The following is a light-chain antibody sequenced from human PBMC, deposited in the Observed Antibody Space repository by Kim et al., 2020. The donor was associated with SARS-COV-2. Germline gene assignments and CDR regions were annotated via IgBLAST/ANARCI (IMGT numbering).Light chain of an antibody. CDR2: GAS. CDR3: QQYCSSPMYA. CDR1: QSVSSSY. V-gene: IGKV3-20*01. Sequence: EIVLTQSPGTLSLSPGERATLSCRASQSVSSSYLAWYQQKPGQAPRLLIYGASSRATGLPDRFRGSGSWTGVTLTISRLEPEDFAVYFWQQYCSSPMYARGQETKLEIK. J-gene: IGKJ2*01.